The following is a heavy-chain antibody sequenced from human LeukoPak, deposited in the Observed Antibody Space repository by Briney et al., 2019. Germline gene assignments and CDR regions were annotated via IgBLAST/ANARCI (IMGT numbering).Heavy chain of an antibody. Sequence: GGSLRLSCAASGFIFSNCAMSWVRQVPGKGLEWASGMSGTTGSTYYADSVKGRFTISRDNSKNTLYLQMNSLRAEDTAVYYCAKGVNFDWLPDDSWGQGTLVTVSS. CDR2: MSGTTGST. J-gene: IGHJ4*02. CDR3: AKGVNFDWLPDDS. D-gene: IGHD3-9*01. V-gene: IGHV3-23*01. CDR1: GFIFSNCA.